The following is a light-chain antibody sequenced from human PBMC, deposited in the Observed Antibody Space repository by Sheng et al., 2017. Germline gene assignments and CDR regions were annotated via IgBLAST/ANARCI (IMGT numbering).Light chain of an antibody. V-gene: IGLV3-1*01. J-gene: IGLJ1*01. CDR3: CSFVIRYKFV. Sequence: SYELTQPPSVSVSPGQTASITCSGDKLGDKYACWYQQKPGQSPVLVIYQDSKRPSGIPERFSGSNSGNTATLTISGTQAMDEADYYCCSFVIRYKFVFGTGTKVTVL. CDR2: QDS. CDR1: KLGDKY.